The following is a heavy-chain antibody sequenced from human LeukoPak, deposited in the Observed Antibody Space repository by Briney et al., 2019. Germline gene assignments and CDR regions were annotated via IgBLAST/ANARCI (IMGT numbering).Heavy chain of an antibody. V-gene: IGHV3-23*01. Sequence: GGSLRLSCAASGFTFSSYGMSWVRQAPGKGLEWVSAISGSGGFTYYADSVKGRFTLSRDNSKNTLYLQMNNLRAEDTAVYYCAKDYRTGTGDFDYWGQGTLVTVSS. J-gene: IGHJ4*02. CDR1: GFTFSSYG. CDR3: AKDYRTGTGDFDY. D-gene: IGHD1-1*01. CDR2: ISGSGGFT.